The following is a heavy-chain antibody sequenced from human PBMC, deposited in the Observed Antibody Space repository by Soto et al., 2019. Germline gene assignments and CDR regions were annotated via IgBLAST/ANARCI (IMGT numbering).Heavy chain of an antibody. D-gene: IGHD2-15*01. CDR2: IYYSGST. CDR3: ASGNDFVVVVAGARDDAYDI. Sequence: SETLSLTCTVSGGSISSSSYYWGWLRQPPGKGLEWIGSIYYSGSTYYNPSLKSRVTISVDTSKNQFSLKLSSVTAADTAVYYCASGNDFVVVVAGARDDAYDIWGRGTMDTVSS. CDR1: GGSISSSSYY. J-gene: IGHJ3*02. V-gene: IGHV4-39*01.